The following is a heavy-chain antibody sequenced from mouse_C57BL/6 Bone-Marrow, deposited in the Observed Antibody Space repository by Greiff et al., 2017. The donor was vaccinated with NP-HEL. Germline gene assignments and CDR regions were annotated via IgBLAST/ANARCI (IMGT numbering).Heavy chain of an antibody. V-gene: IGHV5-4*01. CDR1: GFTFSSYA. Sequence: EVQGVESGGGLVKPGGSLKLSCAASGFTFSSYAMSWVRQTPEKRLEWVATISDGGSYTYYPDNVQGRFTISRDNAKNNLYLQMSHLKSEDTAMYYCARDVTTVWYFDVWGTGTTVTVSS. J-gene: IGHJ1*03. CDR3: ARDVTTVWYFDV. D-gene: IGHD1-1*01. CDR2: ISDGGSYT.